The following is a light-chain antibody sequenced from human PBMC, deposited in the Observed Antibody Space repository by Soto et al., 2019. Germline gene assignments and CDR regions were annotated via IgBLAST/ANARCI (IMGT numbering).Light chain of an antibody. Sequence: DIQMTQSPSSLSASVGDRVTITCRASQSISSYLNWYQQKLGKAPKLLIYAASSLQSGVPSRFSGSGSGTDFTLTISSLQPEDFATYYCQQSYTTLRTFGQGTKVEIK. CDR1: QSISSY. J-gene: IGKJ1*01. CDR3: QQSYTTLRT. V-gene: IGKV1-39*01. CDR2: AAS.